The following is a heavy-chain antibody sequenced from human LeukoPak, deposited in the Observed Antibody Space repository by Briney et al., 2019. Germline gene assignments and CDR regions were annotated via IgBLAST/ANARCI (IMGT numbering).Heavy chain of an antibody. CDR1: GGSISSYY. CDR2: IYYSGST. Sequence: SETLSLTCTVSGGSISSYYWSWIRQPPGKGLEWIGTIYYSGSTYYNPSLQSRVAISLDTSKNQFSLNLTSVTAADTAVYYCARDTHYTTSSGYYYFYMNVWGKGTTVTVSS. J-gene: IGHJ6*03. V-gene: IGHV4-59*12. D-gene: IGHD6-6*01. CDR3: ARDTHYTTSSGYYYFYMNV.